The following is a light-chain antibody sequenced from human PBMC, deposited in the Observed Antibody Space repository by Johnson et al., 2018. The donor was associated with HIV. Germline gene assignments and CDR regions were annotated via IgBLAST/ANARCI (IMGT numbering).Light chain of an antibody. J-gene: IGLJ1*01. CDR3: GTWDSSLSNYV. CDR2: DNN. CDR1: SSNIGNNY. V-gene: IGLV1-51*01. Sequence: QPVLTQPPSVSAAPGQKVTISCSGSSSNIGNNYVSWYQQLPGTAPKLLIYDNNKRPSGIPDRFSGSKSGTSATLGITGLHPGDDADYYCGTWDSSLSNYVFGTGTKVTVL.